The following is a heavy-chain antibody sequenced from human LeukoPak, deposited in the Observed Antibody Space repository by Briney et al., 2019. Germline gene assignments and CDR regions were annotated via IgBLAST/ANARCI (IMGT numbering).Heavy chain of an antibody. D-gene: IGHD3-3*01. CDR3: ARDSYDFWSGYYPTIEPLDY. V-gene: IGHV1-2*02. CDR2: INPNSGGT. CDR1: GYTFTGYY. J-gene: IGHJ4*02. Sequence: ASVKVSCKASGYTFTGYYMHWVRQAPGQGLEWMGWINPNSGGTNYAQKFQGRVTMTRDTSISTAYMELSRLRSDDTAVYYCARDSYDFWSGYYPTIEPLDYWGQGTLVTVSS.